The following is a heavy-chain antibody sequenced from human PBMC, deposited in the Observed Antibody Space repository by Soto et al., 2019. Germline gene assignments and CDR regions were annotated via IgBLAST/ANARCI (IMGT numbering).Heavy chain of an antibody. CDR1: GYTFTGYY. CDR3: AREGYYVSSGYPLYYYGIDV. V-gene: IGHV1-2*04. J-gene: IGHJ6*02. D-gene: IGHD3-22*01. CDR2: INPNSGGT. Sequence: GASVKVSCKASGYTFTGYYMHWVRQAPGQGLEWMGWINPNSGGTNYAQKFQGWVTMTRDTSISTSYMELSRLRSDDTAVYYCAREGYYVSSGYPLYYYGIDVRAQGTTDTGSS.